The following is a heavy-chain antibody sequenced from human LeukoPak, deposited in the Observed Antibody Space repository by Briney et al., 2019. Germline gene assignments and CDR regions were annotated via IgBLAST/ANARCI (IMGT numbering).Heavy chain of an antibody. CDR3: ARGLFVVVPAAPDMDV. J-gene: IGHJ6*03. D-gene: IGHD2-2*01. V-gene: IGHV4-31*03. CDR2: IYYSGST. Sequence: SQTLSLTCTVSGGSISSGGYYWGWLRQHPGKGLEWIEYIYYSGSTYYNPSLKSRVTISVATSKNHFSLKLSSVTAADTAVYYCARGLFVVVPAAPDMDVWGKGTTVTVSS. CDR1: GGSISSGGYY.